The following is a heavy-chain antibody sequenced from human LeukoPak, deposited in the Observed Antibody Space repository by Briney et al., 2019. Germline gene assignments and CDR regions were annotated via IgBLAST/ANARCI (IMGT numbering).Heavy chain of an antibody. CDR3: AKSPSYLDYLPMVRGVIETHFDY. CDR2: ISYDGSNK. D-gene: IGHD3-10*01. J-gene: IGHJ4*02. Sequence: PGGSLRLSCAASGFTFSSYAMHWVRQAPGKGLEWVAVISYDGSNKYYADSVKGRFTISRDNSKNTLYLQMNSLRAEDTAVYYCAKSPSYLDYLPMVRGVIETHFDYWGQGTLVTVSS. V-gene: IGHV3-30*04. CDR1: GFTFSSYA.